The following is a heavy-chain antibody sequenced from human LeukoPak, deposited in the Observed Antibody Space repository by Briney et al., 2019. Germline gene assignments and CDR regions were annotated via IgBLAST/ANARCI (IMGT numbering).Heavy chain of an antibody. CDR3: AREGRYGGYYFDY. CDR2: IYYSGST. CDR1: GGSISSHY. J-gene: IGHJ4*02. Sequence: SETLSLTCTVSGGSISSHYWSWIRQPPGKGLEWIGYIYYSGSTNYNPSLKSRVTISVDTSKNQFSLKLSSVTAADTAVYYCAREGRYGGYYFDYWGQRTLVTVSS. D-gene: IGHD3-10*01. V-gene: IGHV4-59*11.